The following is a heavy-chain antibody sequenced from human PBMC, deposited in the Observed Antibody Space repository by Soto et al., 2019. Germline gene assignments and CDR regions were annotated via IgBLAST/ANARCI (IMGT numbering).Heavy chain of an antibody. CDR3: AKTVPVVPAAMPVAWFDP. CDR1: GFTFSSYA. V-gene: IGHV3-23*01. D-gene: IGHD2-2*01. CDR2: ISGSGGST. Sequence: GGSLRLSCAASGFTFSSYAMSWVRQAPGKGLEWVSAISGSGGSTYYADSVKGRFTISRDNSKNTLYLQMNSLRAEDTAVYYCAKTVPVVPAAMPVAWFDPWGQGTLVTVSS. J-gene: IGHJ5*02.